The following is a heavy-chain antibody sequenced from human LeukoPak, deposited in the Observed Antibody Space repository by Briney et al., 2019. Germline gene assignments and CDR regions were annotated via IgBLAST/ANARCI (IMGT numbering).Heavy chain of an antibody. CDR1: GGSFSGYY. CDR3: ARVPRLLWFGPNHVHFDY. D-gene: IGHD3-10*01. V-gene: IGHV4-34*01. J-gene: IGHJ4*02. CDR2: INHSGST. Sequence: PSETLSLTCAVYGGSFSGYYWGWIRQPPGKGLEWIGEINHSGSTNYNPSLKSRVTISVDTSKNQFSLKLSSVTAADTAVYYCARVPRLLWFGPNHVHFDYWGQGTLVTVSS.